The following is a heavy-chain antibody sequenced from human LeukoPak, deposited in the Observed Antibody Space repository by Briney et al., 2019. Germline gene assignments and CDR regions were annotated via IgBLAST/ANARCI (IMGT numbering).Heavy chain of an antibody. CDR3: ARDPSPAYGDYVHYYYYGMDV. D-gene: IGHD4-17*01. V-gene: IGHV3-74*01. J-gene: IGHJ6*02. Sequence: GGSLRLSCAASGFTFSSYWMHWVRQAPGKGLVWVSRINSDGSSTNYADSVKGRFTISRDNAKNTLYLQMNSLRAEDTAVYYCARDPSPAYGDYVHYYYYGMDVWGQGTTVTVSS. CDR1: GFTFSSYW. CDR2: INSDGSST.